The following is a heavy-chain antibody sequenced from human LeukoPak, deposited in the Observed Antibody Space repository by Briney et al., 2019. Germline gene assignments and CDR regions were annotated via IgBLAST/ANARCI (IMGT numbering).Heavy chain of an antibody. V-gene: IGHV3-43*02. CDR1: GFIFDDYA. CDR2: ISGDGGST. J-gene: IGHJ4*02. Sequence: PGGSLRLSCAASGFIFDDYAMHWVRQAPGKGLEWVSLISGDGGSTFYADSVRGRFTISRDNSKNSLSLQMNSLTTEDTALYYCAKEEYSHTTNYFDNWGQGILVTVS. D-gene: IGHD2-8*01. CDR3: AKEEYSHTTNYFDN.